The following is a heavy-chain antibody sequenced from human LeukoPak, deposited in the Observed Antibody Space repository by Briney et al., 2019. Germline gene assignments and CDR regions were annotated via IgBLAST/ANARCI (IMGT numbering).Heavy chain of an antibody. CDR1: GFTLSSYA. J-gene: IGHJ4*02. D-gene: IGHD3-22*01. V-gene: IGHV3-23*01. CDR2: ISGSGGST. CDR3: AKGYNYYDSSGYYYVRGSYIDY. Sequence: GGSLRLSCAASGFTLSSYAMSWVRQAPGKGLEWVSAISGSGGSTYYADSVKGRFTISRDNSKNTLYLQMNSLRAEDTAVYYCAKGYNYYDSSGYYYVRGSYIDYWGQGTRVTVSS.